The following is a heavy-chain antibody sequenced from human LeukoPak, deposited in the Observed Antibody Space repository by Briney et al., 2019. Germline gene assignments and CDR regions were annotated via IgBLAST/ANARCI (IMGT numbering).Heavy chain of an antibody. D-gene: IGHD2-2*01. Sequence: PSETLSLTCTVSGGSISSSSYYWGWIRQPPGKGLEWIGCFYSSGSTYYDPSLESRVTISVDTSKNQFSLELSSVTAADTAVYYCARYCTSTSCILKRVFDSWRQGTLVTVSS. V-gene: IGHV4-39*01. CDR2: FYSSGST. CDR3: ARYCTSTSCILKRVFDS. J-gene: IGHJ4*02. CDR1: GGSISSSSYY.